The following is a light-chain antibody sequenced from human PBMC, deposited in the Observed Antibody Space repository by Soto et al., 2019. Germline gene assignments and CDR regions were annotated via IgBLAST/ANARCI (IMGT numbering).Light chain of an antibody. CDR3: SSYTTSNTRQIV. CDR1: SSDVGGYNY. V-gene: IGLV2-14*03. CDR2: DVS. J-gene: IGLJ1*01. Sequence: QSALTQPASVSGSPGQSITISCTGTSSDVGGYNYVSWYQHHPGKAPKLMIYDVSNRPSGVSNRFSGSKSGNTASLTIFGLQPEDEAAYYCSSYTTSNTRQIVFGTGTKLTVL.